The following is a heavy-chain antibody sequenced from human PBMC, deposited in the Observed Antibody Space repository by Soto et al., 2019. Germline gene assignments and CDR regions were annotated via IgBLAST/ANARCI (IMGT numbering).Heavy chain of an antibody. D-gene: IGHD2-15*01. CDR3: SRGVASRVDS. V-gene: IGHV1-69*02. Sequence: QVQLVQSGAEVKKPGSSVRVSCTPSGGTVSSYTISWVRQAPGQGLEWMGRIVPITGMTRYAQKFQGRLTITAVTSTTTAYLELSSLTSENSAVYFCSRGVASRVDSWGQGTQVTVSS. CDR2: IVPITGMT. CDR1: GGTVSSYT. J-gene: IGHJ4*02.